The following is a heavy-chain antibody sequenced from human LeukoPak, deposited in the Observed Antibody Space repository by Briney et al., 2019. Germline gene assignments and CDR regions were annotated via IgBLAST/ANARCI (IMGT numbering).Heavy chain of an antibody. D-gene: IGHD2/OR15-2a*01. V-gene: IGHV4-59*12. Sequence: SETLSLTCTVSGGSISSYYWSWIRQPPGKGLEWIGYIYYSGSTNYNPSLKSRVTISVDTSKNQFSLRLSSVTAADTAVYYCARDLGDRSRAYFAFDYWGQGTLVTVSS. CDR1: GGSISSYY. CDR2: IYYSGST. J-gene: IGHJ4*02. CDR3: ARDLGDRSRAYFAFDY.